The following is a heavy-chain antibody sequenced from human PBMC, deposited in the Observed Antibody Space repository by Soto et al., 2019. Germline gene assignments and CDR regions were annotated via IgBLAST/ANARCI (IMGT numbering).Heavy chain of an antibody. V-gene: IGHV4-59*08. J-gene: IGHJ5*02. CDR3: ARFISAAGTWWFDP. Sequence: SETLSLTCTVSGGSISSYYWSWIRQPPGKGLEWIGYIYYSGSTNYNPSLKSRVTISVDTSKNQFSLKLSSVTAADTAVYYCARFISAAGTWWFDPWGQGTLVTVSS. D-gene: IGHD6-13*01. CDR1: GGSISSYY. CDR2: IYYSGST.